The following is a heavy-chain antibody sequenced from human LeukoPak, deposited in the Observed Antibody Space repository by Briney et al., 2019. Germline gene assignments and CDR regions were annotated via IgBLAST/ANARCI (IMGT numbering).Heavy chain of an antibody. D-gene: IGHD2-2*01. V-gene: IGHV4-59*08. Sequence: SETLSLTCIVSGGSVTTYYWTWIRQPPGKGLEWIGYVYYSGNTNYNPSLESRVTISVDIPKNRVSLGLSSVTAADTAVYYCARTPDYCTSTACYADYYYGMDVWGPGATVTVSS. CDR1: GGSVTTYY. CDR3: ARTPDYCTSTACYADYYYGMDV. J-gene: IGHJ6*02. CDR2: VYYSGNT.